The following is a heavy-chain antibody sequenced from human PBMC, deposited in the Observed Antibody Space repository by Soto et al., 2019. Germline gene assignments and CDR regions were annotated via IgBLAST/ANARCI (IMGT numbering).Heavy chain of an antibody. V-gene: IGHV3-23*01. Sequence: GGSLRLSCAASGFTFSSYAMSWVRQAPGKGLEWVSAISGSGGSTYYADSVKGRFTISRDNSKNTLYLQMNSLRAEDTAVYYCAKERPEGIVVVPAAHDLDYWGQGTLVTVSS. J-gene: IGHJ4*02. CDR2: ISGSGGST. CDR3: AKERPEGIVVVPAAHDLDY. CDR1: GFTFSSYA. D-gene: IGHD2-2*01.